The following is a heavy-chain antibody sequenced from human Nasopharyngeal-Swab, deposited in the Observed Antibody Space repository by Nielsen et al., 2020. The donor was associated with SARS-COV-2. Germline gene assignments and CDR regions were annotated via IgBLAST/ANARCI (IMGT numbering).Heavy chain of an antibody. D-gene: IGHD1-26*01. V-gene: IGHV1-69*04. J-gene: IGHJ4*02. Sequence: SVKVSCRASGGTFSSYAISWVRQAPGQGLEWMGRIIPILGIASYAQKFQGRVTITADKSTSTAYMELSSLRSEDTAVYYCARAIVGATGDYWGQGTLVTVSS. CDR3: ARAIVGATGDY. CDR2: IIPILGIA. CDR1: GGTFSSYA.